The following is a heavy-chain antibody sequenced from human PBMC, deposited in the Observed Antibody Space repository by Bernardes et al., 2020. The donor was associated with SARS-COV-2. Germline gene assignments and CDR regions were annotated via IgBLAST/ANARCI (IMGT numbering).Heavy chain of an antibody. CDR3: GAGGLANGGADLGY. CDR1: GDSLSNHH. J-gene: IGHJ4*02. V-gene: IGHV4-59*11. CDR2: ISYSGST. D-gene: IGHD3-16*01. Sequence: SETLSLTCTVSGDSLSNHHWNWIRQPPGKRLEWIGFISYSGSTNYNPSLRSRVTISVDTSKNQFSLRLSSVTAADTAVYYCGAGGLANGGADLGYWGQGTLVTVSS.